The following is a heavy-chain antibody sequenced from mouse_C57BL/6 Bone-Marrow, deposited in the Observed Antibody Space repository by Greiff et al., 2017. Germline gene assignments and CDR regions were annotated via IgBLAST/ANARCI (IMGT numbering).Heavy chain of an antibody. D-gene: IGHD1-1*01. CDR1: GYTFTSYW. CDR3: AYYYGSSSWYFDV. V-gene: IGHV1-5*01. CDR2: IYPGNGDT. J-gene: IGHJ1*03. Sequence: VQLQQSGTVLARPGASVKMSCKTSGYTFTSYWMHWVKQRPGQGLEWIGAIYPGNGDTSYNQKFKGKAKLTAVTSATTAYMELSSLTSEDSAVYDCAYYYGSSSWYFDVWGTGTTVTVAS.